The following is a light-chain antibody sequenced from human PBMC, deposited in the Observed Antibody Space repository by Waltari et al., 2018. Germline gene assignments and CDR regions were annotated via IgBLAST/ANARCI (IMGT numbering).Light chain of an antibody. CDR3: SSYARSDNSVL. CDR2: EGT. J-gene: IGLJ2*01. Sequence: QSALTQPASVSGSPGQSITISCTGSTSDVGGYNLVSWYRQFPNNAPQLIIYEGTRRPSGVSSRFSASKSGNTASLTISGLQAEDEALYFCSSYARSDNSVLFGGGTQLSVL. CDR1: TSDVGGYNL. V-gene: IGLV2-23*01.